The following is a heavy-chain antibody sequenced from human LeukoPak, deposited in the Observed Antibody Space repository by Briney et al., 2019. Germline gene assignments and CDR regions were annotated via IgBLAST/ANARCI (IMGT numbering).Heavy chain of an antibody. CDR3: ARPPYGAAGF. CDR1: GFTFIKYW. D-gene: IGHD4/OR15-4a*01. V-gene: IGHV3-7*01. Sequence: GGSLRLSCATSGFTFIKYWMSWVRQAPGKGLEWVANINKDGSEIYYVDSVKGRFTISRDNAKTSVYLQINSLRAEDTAVYYCARPPYGAAGFWGQGTLVTVSS. CDR2: INKDGSEI. J-gene: IGHJ4*02.